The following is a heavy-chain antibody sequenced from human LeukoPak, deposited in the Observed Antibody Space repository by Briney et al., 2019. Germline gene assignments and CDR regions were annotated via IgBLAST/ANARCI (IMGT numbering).Heavy chain of an antibody. CDR3: ASLDTTVTLFDY. J-gene: IGHJ4*02. D-gene: IGHD4-17*01. Sequence: SETLSLTCTVSGGSISSYYWSWIRQPPGKGPEWIGYIYYSGSTNYNPSLKSRVTISVDTSKNQFSLKLRSVTAADTAVYYCASLDTTVTLFDYWGQGTLVTVSS. CDR2: IYYSGST. CDR1: GGSISSYY. V-gene: IGHV4-59*08.